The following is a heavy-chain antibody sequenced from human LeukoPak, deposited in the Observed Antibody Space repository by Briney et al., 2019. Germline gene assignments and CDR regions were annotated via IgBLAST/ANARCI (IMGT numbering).Heavy chain of an antibody. Sequence: GGSLRLSCAASGFTFSSYWMHWVRQAPGEGLVWVSRITTDGSSTRYADSVKGRFTISRDNAKNPLYLQMNSLRAEDTAVYYCVRGFDYWGQGTLVTVSS. V-gene: IGHV3-74*01. J-gene: IGHJ4*02. CDR1: GFTFSSYW. CDR3: VRGFDY. CDR2: ITTDGSST.